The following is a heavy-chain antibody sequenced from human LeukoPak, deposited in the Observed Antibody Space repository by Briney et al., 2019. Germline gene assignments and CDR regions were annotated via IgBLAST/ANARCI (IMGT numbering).Heavy chain of an antibody. V-gene: IGHV4-39*01. CDR2: IYYSGRT. CDR1: GGSISSSNYY. J-gene: IGHJ5*02. D-gene: IGHD2-2*01. Sequence: SETLSLTCSVSGGSISSSNYYWGWIRQPPGKGLEWIGSIYYSGRTYYNPSLKSRVTISVDTSKKQFSLKLSSVTAADTAVYCCARHPYQLLWLSWFDPWGQGTLVTVSS. CDR3: ARHPYQLLWLSWFDP.